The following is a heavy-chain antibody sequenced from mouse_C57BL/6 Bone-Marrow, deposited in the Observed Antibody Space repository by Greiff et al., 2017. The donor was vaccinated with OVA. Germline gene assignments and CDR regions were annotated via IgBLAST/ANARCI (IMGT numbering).Heavy chain of an antibody. CDR3: AFPYNINYPYAMDY. V-gene: IGHV1-50*01. Sequence: VQLQQPGAELVKPGASVKLSCKASGYTFTSYWMQWVKQRPGQGLEWIGEIDPSDSYTNYNQKFKGKATLTVDTSSSTAYMKLSSLTSEDSAVYYCAFPYNINYPYAMDYWGQGTSVTVSS. D-gene: IGHD2-5*01. CDR1: GYTFTSYW. CDR2: IDPSDSYT. J-gene: IGHJ4*01.